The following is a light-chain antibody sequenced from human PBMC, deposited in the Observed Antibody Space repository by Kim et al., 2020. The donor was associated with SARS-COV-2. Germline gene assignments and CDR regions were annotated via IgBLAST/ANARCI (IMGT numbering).Light chain of an antibody. V-gene: IGKV1-39*01. J-gene: IGKJ2*01. CDR2: AAS. Sequence: DIQMTQSPSSLSASVGDRVTITCRASQSVSSYLNWYQLKPGKAPKLLIYAASSLQSGVPSRFSGSGSCTDFTLTISSLQPEDFATYYCQQSYSTLPYTFGQGTKLEI. CDR1: QSVSSY. CDR3: QQSYSTLPYT.